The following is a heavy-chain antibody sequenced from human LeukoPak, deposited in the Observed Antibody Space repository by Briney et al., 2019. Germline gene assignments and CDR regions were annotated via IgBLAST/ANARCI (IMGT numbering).Heavy chain of an antibody. CDR3: TTDSVRDYYDSSGSFDY. V-gene: IGHV1-2*02. J-gene: IGHJ4*02. CDR1: GYTFTGYY. Sequence: ASVKVSCKASGYTFTGYYMHWVRQAPGQGLEWMGWINPNSGGTIYAQKFQGRVTMTEDTSTDTAYMELSSLRSEDTAVYYCTTDSVRDYYDSSGSFDYWGQGTLVTVSS. CDR2: INPNSGGT. D-gene: IGHD3-22*01.